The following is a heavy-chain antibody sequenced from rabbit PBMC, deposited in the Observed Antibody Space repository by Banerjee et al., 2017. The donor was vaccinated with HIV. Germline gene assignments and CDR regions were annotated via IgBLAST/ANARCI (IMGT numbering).Heavy chain of an antibody. CDR3: AGGDLNAGSSDYILYYFNL. CDR2: IYTGSGNA. J-gene: IGHJ4*01. V-gene: IGHV1S45*01. Sequence: QEQLEESGGGLVKPEGSPTLTCKASGFDLSSYYYMCWVRQAPGEGLEWIGCIYTGSGNAYYANWAKGRFTMSKASSTTVTLQMTSLTAADTATYFCAGGDLNAGSSDYILYYFNLWGPGTLVTVS. CDR1: GFDLSSYYY. D-gene: IGHD8-1*01.